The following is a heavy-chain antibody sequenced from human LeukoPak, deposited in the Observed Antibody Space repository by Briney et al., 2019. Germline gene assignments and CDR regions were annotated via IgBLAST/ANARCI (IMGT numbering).Heavy chain of an antibody. D-gene: IGHD1-14*01. Sequence: GGSLRLSCTTSGLTFSTSGFKWVRQAPGKGLEWVASIGPAGFDRYHADSIKGRFTISRDNANNFLYLQMDSLRAEDTAVYYCATETNGRHYDYWGQGTLLTVSS. J-gene: IGHJ4*02. CDR1: GLTFSTSG. CDR2: IGPAGFDR. V-gene: IGHV3-21*06. CDR3: ATETNGRHYDY.